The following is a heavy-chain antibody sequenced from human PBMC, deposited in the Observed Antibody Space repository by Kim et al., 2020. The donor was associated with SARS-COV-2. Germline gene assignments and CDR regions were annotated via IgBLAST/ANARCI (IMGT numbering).Heavy chain of an antibody. D-gene: IGHD6-25*01. V-gene: IGHV4-39*01. J-gene: IGHJ6*02. Sequence: YNPSLKSRVTISVDTSKNQFSLKLSSVTAADTAVYYCDGFPRYYYGMDVWGQGTTVTVSS. CDR3: DGFPRYYYGMDV.